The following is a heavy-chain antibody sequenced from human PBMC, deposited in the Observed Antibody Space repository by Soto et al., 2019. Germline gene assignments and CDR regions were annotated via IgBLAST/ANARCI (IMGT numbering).Heavy chain of an antibody. J-gene: IGHJ6*03. Sequence: EVQLVESGGGLVQPGGSLRLSCAASGFTFSSYDMHWVRQATGKGLEWVSAIGTAGDTYYPGSVKGGFTISRENAKNSLYLQMNSLRAGDTAVYYCARSPPAATYYYYYYMDVWGKGTTVTVSS. V-gene: IGHV3-13*01. CDR2: IGTAGDT. D-gene: IGHD2-2*01. CDR1: GFTFSSYD. CDR3: ARSPPAATYYYYYYMDV.